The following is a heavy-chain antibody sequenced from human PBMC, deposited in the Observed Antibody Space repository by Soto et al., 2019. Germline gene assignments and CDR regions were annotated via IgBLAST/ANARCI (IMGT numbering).Heavy chain of an antibody. CDR2: ISAYNGNT. Sequence: ASLKVSCKASGGTFTSYGISWVRQAPGQGLERMGWISAYNGNTNYAQKLQGRVTMTTDTSTSTAYMELRSLRSDDTAVYYCAREGMWYCSGGSCYRRYYFDYWGQGTLVTVSS. J-gene: IGHJ4*02. CDR3: AREGMWYCSGGSCYRRYYFDY. D-gene: IGHD2-15*01. CDR1: GGTFTSYG. V-gene: IGHV1-18*04.